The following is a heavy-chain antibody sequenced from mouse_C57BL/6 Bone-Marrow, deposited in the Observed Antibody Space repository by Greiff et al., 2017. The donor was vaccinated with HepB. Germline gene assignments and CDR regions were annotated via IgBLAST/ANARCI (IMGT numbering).Heavy chain of an antibody. D-gene: IGHD2-3*01. Sequence: EVQLQESEGGLVQPGSSMKLSCTASGFTFSDYYMAWVRQVPEKGLEWVANINYDGSSTYYLDSLKSRFIISRDNAKNILYLQMSSLKSEDTATYYCARVGNGYYVAWFAYWGQGTLVTVSA. CDR2: INYDGSST. J-gene: IGHJ3*01. CDR1: GFTFSDYY. CDR3: ARVGNGYYVAWFAY. V-gene: IGHV5-16*01.